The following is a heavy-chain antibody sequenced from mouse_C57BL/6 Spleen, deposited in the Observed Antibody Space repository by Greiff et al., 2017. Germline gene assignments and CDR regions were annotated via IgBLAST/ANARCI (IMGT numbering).Heavy chain of an antibody. D-gene: IGHD2-2*01. J-gene: IGHJ4*01. CDR2: IYPGDGDT. CDR3: ARWLPPYAMDY. V-gene: IGHV1-82*01. CDR1: GYAFSSSW. Sequence: QVQLQQSGPELVKPGASVTISCKASGYAFSSSWMNWVKQRPGKGLEWIGRIYPGDGDTNYNGKFKGKATLTADKSSSTAYMQLSSLTSEDSAVYFCARWLPPYAMDYWGQGTSVTVSS.